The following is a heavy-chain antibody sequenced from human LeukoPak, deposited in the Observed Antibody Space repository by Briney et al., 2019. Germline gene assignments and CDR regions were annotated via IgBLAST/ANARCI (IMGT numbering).Heavy chain of an antibody. CDR2: TYYRSKWYN. Sequence: SQTLSLTCAISGDSVSSNSAAWNWIRQSPSRGLEWLGRTYYRSKWYNDYAVSVKSRITINPDTSKNQFSLQLNSVTPEDTAVYYCARVRYSSSWYGSYYYGMDVWGQGTTVTVS. D-gene: IGHD6-13*01. J-gene: IGHJ6*02. V-gene: IGHV6-1*01. CDR1: GDSVSSNSAA. CDR3: ARVRYSSSWYGSYYYGMDV.